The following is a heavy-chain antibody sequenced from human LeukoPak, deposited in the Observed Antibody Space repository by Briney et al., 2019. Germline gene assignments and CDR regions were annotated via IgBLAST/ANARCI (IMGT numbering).Heavy chain of an antibody. CDR1: GYTFTGYY. D-gene: IGHD3-9*01. V-gene: IGHV1-2*04. J-gene: IGHJ6*02. Sequence: GASVKVSCKASGYTFTGYYMHWVRQAPGQGLEWMGWINPNSGGTNYAPQFQGWVTMTRDTSINTAYMELSRLKSDDTAVYYCARDLMYYDLSPGYYPNADYQYGMDVWGRGTTVTVSS. CDR2: INPNSGGT. CDR3: ARDLMYYDLSPGYYPNADYQYGMDV.